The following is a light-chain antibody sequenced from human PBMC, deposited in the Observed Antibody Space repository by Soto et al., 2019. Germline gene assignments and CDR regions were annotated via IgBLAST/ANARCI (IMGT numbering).Light chain of an antibody. J-gene: IGKJ1*01. CDR2: GAS. V-gene: IGKV3-20*01. CDR3: QQYGSSPPT. CDR1: QSVSTNY. Sequence: EIVLTQSPGTLSLSPGERATLSCRASQSVSTNYLAWYQRKPGQAPRLLIYGASSRATDIPDRFSGSGSGTDFTLTITRLKPDDFAVYYCQQYGSSPPTFGQGTKVEL.